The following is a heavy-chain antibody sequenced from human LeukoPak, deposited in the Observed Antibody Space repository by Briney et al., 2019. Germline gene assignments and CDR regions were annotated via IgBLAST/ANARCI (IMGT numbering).Heavy chain of an antibody. Sequence: PETLSLTCTVSGGSVSDSGYYWGWFRQTPGMALEWIGTSHYSRSPYYNPSLKSRLTTSVDAAKNEFSLNLRSVTASDTAVYYCARRREYHTFDYWGQGTLVTVSS. CDR3: ARRREYHTFDY. CDR2: SHYSRSP. J-gene: IGHJ4*02. CDR1: GGSVSDSGYY. D-gene: IGHD2-2*01. V-gene: IGHV4-39*01.